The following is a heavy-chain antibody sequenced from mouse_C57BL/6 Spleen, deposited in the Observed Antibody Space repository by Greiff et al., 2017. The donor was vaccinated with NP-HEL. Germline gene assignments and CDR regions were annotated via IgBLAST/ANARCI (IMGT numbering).Heavy chain of an antibody. CDR2: TNPTNGRT. V-gene: IGHV1S81*02. CDR3: ARIKKIVATYFDY. CDR1: GYTFTSYW. Sequence: VQLQQSGAELVKAGASVKMSCKASGYTFTSYWMHWVKQRLGQGLEWFAETNPTNGRTYYNEKFKSKATLTVDKSSSTAYMLLRGPTFEDSAVYYCARIKKIVATYFDYGGRGTTPTVSS. J-gene: IGHJ2*01. D-gene: IGHD1-1*01.